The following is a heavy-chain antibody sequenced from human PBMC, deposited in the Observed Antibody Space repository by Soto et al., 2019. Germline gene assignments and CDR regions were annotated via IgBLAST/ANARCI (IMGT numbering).Heavy chain of an antibody. D-gene: IGHD6-6*01. V-gene: IGHV1-69*06. J-gene: IGHJ6*02. CDR2: IIPIFGTA. CDR1: GGTFSIYA. Sequence: SVKVSCKASGGTFSIYAISFVRQAPGQGLWCIGGIIPIFGTANYAQKFQGRVTITADKSTSTAYMELSSLRSEDTAVYYCARVFRDSSSSGFPNYYYYGMDVWGQGTTVTVSS. CDR3: ARVFRDSSSSGFPNYYYYGMDV.